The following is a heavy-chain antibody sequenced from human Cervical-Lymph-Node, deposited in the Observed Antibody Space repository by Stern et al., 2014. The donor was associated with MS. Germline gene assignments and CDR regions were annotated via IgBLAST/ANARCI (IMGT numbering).Heavy chain of an antibody. D-gene: IGHD6-13*01. CDR3: ARQRAPTYSTSWYFDN. Sequence: VQLVELGPGLVKPAETLSLSCSVSGGSIRSDGFSWGWVRPSPGKGLQWIGSMYHSGSAFYNPSLKSRVTISIDTSTNQFSLKVNSVTATDTAVYYCARQRAPTYSTSWYFDNWGRGTLVTVSS. CDR2: MYHSGSA. V-gene: IGHV4-39*01. J-gene: IGHJ4*02. CDR1: GGSIRSDGFS.